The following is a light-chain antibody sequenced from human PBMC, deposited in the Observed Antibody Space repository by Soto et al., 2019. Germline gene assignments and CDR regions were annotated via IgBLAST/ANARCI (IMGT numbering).Light chain of an antibody. CDR2: DAS. V-gene: IGKV1-5*01. CDR1: QTISNW. J-gene: IGKJ1*01. Sequence: DIQMTQSPSTLSASVGDSVTITCRASQTISNWLAWYQQKPGKAPKLLIYDASILESGVPSRFSGSGSGTEFTLTISSLQRDDFAAYYCQHYNSYSSTFGQGTKVEIK. CDR3: QHYNSYSST.